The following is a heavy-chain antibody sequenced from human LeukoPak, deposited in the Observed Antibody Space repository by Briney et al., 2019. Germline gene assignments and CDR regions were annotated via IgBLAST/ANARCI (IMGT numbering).Heavy chain of an antibody. D-gene: IGHD3-10*01. J-gene: IGHJ4*02. CDR1: GGSISSGLFY. CDR3: AREDGYYGSGSYYLDY. CDR2: IYTSGST. V-gene: IGHV4-61*02. Sequence: SETLSLTCTVSGGSISSGLFYWSWIRQPAGKGLEWIGRIYTSGSTNYNPSLKSRVTISVDTSKNQFSLKLSSVTAADTAVYYCAREDGYYGSGSYYLDYWGQGTLVTVSS.